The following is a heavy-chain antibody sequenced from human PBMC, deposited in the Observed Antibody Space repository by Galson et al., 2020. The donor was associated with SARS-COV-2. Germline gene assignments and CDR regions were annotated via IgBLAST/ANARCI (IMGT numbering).Heavy chain of an antibody. D-gene: IGHD1-1*01. CDR1: GFIFNDHF. V-gene: IGHV3-72*01. Sequence: GGSLRLSCTASGFIFNDHFMDWVRQAPGRGLEWVARIRNNANGYSTEYAASVKGRFTISRDDSKNSVYLQTNSPKTEDTAVYYCARDWNGEGDYWGQGTLVTVS. CDR3: ARDWNGEGDY. CDR2: IRNNANGYST. J-gene: IGHJ4*02.